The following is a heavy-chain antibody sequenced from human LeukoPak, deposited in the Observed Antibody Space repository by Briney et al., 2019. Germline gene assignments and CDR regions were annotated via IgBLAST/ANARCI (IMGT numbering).Heavy chain of an antibody. Sequence: SETMSLTCTVSGASISVYYWSWIRQPPGKGLEWIGYNYYTGSSNYNPSLKSRVTISLDTSKNQFSLKMNSVTAADTAVYYCARMGNPATVTADYWGQGTLVTVSS. V-gene: IGHV4-59*08. J-gene: IGHJ4*02. D-gene: IGHD4-17*01. CDR2: NYYTGSS. CDR1: GASISVYY. CDR3: ARMGNPATVTADY.